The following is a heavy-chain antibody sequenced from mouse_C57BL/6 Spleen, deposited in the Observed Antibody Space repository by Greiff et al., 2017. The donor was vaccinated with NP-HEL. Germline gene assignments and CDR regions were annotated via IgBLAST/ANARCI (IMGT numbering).Heavy chain of an antibody. V-gene: IGHV14-2*01. Sequence: EVKLVESGAELVKPGASVKLSCTASGFNIKDYYMHWVKQRTEQGLEWIGRIDPEDGETKYAPKFQGKATITADTSSNTAYLQLSSLTSEDTAVYYCAFYWDERYFDYWGQGTTLTVSS. CDR2: IDPEDGET. CDR3: AFYWDERYFDY. CDR1: GFNIKDYY. J-gene: IGHJ2*01. D-gene: IGHD4-1*01.